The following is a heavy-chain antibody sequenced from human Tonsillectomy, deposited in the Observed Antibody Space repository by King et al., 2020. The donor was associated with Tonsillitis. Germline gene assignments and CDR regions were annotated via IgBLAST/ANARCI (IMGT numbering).Heavy chain of an antibody. D-gene: IGHD4-11*01. CDR2: ISWNSGSI. J-gene: IGHJ4*02. V-gene: IGHV3-9*01. CDR1: GFTFDDYA. CDR3: AKDISTVTTFYFDY. Sequence: EVQLVESGGGLVQPGRSLRLSCAASGFTFDDYAMHWVRQAPGKGLEWVSGISWNSGSIVYADSVKGRFTISRDNAKNSLYLQMNSLRAEDTALYYCAKDISTVTTFYFDYWGQGTLVTVSS.